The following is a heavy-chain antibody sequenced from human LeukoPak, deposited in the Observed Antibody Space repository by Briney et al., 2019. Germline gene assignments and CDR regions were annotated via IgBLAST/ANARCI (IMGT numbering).Heavy chain of an antibody. CDR2: IKSKTDGGTT. V-gene: IGHV3-15*01. Sequence: NPGGSLRLSCAASGFTFSNAWMSWVRQAPGKGLEWVGRIKSKTDGGTTDYAAPVKGRSTISRDDSKNTLYLQMNSLKTEDTAVYYCTTARGYCSSTSCYEWDAEYFQHWGQGTLVTVSS. J-gene: IGHJ1*01. CDR1: GFTFSNAW. CDR3: TTARGYCSSTSCYEWDAEYFQH. D-gene: IGHD2-2*01.